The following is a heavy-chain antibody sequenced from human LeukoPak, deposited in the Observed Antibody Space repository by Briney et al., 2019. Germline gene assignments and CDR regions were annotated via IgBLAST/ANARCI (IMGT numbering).Heavy chain of an antibody. CDR3: ARGKTSQNIVTRKTYNWFDP. J-gene: IGHJ5*02. Sequence: GGSLRLSCAASGSTFSSYNMNWVRQAPGKGLEWVSSISSSSDYIYYADSVKGRFTISRDNAKNSLYLQMKSLRAEDTAVYYCARGKTSQNIVTRKTYNWFDPWGQGTLVTVSS. D-gene: IGHD2/OR15-2a*01. CDR2: ISSSSDYI. CDR1: GSTFSSYN. V-gene: IGHV3-21*01.